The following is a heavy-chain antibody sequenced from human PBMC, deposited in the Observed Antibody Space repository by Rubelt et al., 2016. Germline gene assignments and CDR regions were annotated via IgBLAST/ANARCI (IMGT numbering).Heavy chain of an antibody. CDR3: ARERRITIFGVVRGWFDP. CDR2: IYYSGST. Sequence: QVQLQESGPGLVKPSETLSLTCTVSGGSISSYYWSWIRQPPGKGLEWIGYIYYSGSTNYNPSLKSRVTISVDTSKNQFSLKLRSVTAAETAVYYCARERRITIFGVVRGWFDPWGQGTLVTVSS. V-gene: IGHV4-59*01. J-gene: IGHJ5*02. D-gene: IGHD3-3*01. CDR1: GGSISSYY.